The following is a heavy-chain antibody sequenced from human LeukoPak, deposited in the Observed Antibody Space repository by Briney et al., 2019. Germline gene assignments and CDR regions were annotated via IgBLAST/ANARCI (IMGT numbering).Heavy chain of an antibody. Sequence: GGSLRLSCAASGFTFSSYAMSWVRQAPGKELEWVSAISGSGGSTYYADSVKGRFTISRDNSKNTLYLQMNSLRAEDTAVYYCARERGVVPAASFDYWGQGTLVTVSS. CDR1: GFTFSSYA. V-gene: IGHV3-23*01. J-gene: IGHJ4*02. D-gene: IGHD2-2*01. CDR2: ISGSGGST. CDR3: ARERGVVPAASFDY.